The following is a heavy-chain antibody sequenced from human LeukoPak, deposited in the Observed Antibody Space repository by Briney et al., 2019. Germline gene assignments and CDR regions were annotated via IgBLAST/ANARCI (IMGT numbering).Heavy chain of an antibody. CDR2: INHRGSS. CDR3: ARVDSSGYYTFFDY. V-gene: IGHV4-34*01. Sequence: KTSETLSLTCGVFGGSFSGYYWTWLRQPPGKGLEWIGQINHRGSSHYNPSLRSRVTISVDTSKNQFSLKLSSVTAADTAVYYCARVDSSGYYTFFDYWGQGTLVTVSS. J-gene: IGHJ4*02. CDR1: GGSFSGYY. D-gene: IGHD3-22*01.